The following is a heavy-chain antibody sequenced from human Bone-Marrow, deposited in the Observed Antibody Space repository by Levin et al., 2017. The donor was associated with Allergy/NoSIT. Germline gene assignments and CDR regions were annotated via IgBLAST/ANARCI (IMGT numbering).Heavy chain of an antibody. Sequence: GASVKVSCRASGFTFSDYFIHWVRLAPGQGLQWMGWVYPNSGGTNYAQKFQGRVSMTRDTSINTAYMDLSGLRSDDTAVYYCARTYGRSSPDLGPWGQGTLVTVSS. D-gene: IGHD6-6*01. CDR1: GFTFSDYF. V-gene: IGHV1-2*02. J-gene: IGHJ5*02. CDR2: VYPNSGGT. CDR3: ARTYGRSSPDLGP.